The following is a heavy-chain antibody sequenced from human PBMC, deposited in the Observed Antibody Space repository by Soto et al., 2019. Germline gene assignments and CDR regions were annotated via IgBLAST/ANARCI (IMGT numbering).Heavy chain of an antibody. D-gene: IGHD3-9*01. J-gene: IGHJ6*02. CDR3: ARVGTDPGLRYFDWLNYGMDV. CDR1: GYTFTGYY. CDR2: INPNSGGT. Sequence: ASVKVSCKASGYTFTGYYMHWVRQAPGQGLEWMGWINPNSGGTNYAQKFQGRVTMTRDTSISTAYMELSRLRSDDTAVYYCARVGTDPGLRYFDWLNYGMDVWGQGTTVTVSS. V-gene: IGHV1-2*02.